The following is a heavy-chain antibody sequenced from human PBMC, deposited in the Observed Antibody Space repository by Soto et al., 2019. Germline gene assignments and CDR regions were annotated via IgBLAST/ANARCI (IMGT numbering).Heavy chain of an antibody. Sequence: SETLSLTCTVSGGSISSRSYYWGWIRQPPGKGLEWIGTIYYSGRTYYNPSLKSRVTISVDTSKNQISLKLNSVTAADTAVYYCARNYGDYSPYNFDYWGQGTLVTVSS. V-gene: IGHV4-39*01. CDR2: IYYSGRT. J-gene: IGHJ4*02. CDR3: ARNYGDYSPYNFDY. D-gene: IGHD4-17*01. CDR1: GGSISSRSYY.